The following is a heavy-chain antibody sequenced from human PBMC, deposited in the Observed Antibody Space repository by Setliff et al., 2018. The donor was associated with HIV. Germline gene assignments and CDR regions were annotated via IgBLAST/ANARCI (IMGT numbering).Heavy chain of an antibody. CDR1: GYSISSGYY. CDR2: IYNSAST. Sequence: PSETLSLTCTVSGYSISSGYYWVWIRQPPGKGLQWIGSIYNSASTYYSPSLKRRVIMSVDTSKNRFSLRPSSVSAADTAVYYCARTSYNFWGGPDSWGQGTLVTVSS. V-gene: IGHV4-38-2*02. J-gene: IGHJ4*02. CDR3: ARTSYNFWGGPDS. D-gene: IGHD3-3*01.